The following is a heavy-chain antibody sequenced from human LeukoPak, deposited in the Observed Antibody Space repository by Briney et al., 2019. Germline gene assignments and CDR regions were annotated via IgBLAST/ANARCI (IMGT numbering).Heavy chain of an antibody. D-gene: IGHD6-13*01. Sequence: GGALRLSCAASGFTFSKLSMIWVRQAPGKGLEGAATISGGGGSTYFADSRKRRFTISRDSSKNMLYLQMDSLRAEDTAVYYCAKAGISSFVILPAARVSAAPEYWGQGTLVTVSS. J-gene: IGHJ4*02. V-gene: IGHV3-23*01. CDR1: GFTFSKLS. CDR2: ISGGGGST. CDR3: AKAGISSFVILPAARVSAAPEY.